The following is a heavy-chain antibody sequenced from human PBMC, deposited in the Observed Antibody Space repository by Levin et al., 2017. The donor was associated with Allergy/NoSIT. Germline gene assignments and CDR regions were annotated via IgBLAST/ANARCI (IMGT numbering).Heavy chain of an antibody. J-gene: IGHJ3*02. D-gene: IGHD3-22*01. Sequence: PGASVKVSCAASGFTFSSYWMHWVRQAPGKGLVWVSRINSDGSSTSYADSVKGRFTISRDNAKNTLYLQMNSLRAEDTAVYYCARDAYYYDSSGYPEDAFDIWGQGTMVTVSS. CDR2: INSDGSST. CDR3: ARDAYYYDSSGYPEDAFDI. V-gene: IGHV3-74*01. CDR1: GFTFSSYW.